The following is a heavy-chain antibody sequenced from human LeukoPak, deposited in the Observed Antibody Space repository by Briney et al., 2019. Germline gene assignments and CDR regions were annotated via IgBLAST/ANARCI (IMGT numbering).Heavy chain of an antibody. Sequence: GGSLRLSCAASGFTFNNYTMHWVRQAPGKGLEWVAVISYDGNIKYYADSVKGRFTISRDNSKNTLYLQMNSLRAEDTAVYYCAREAAGLFYWGQGTLVTVSS. D-gene: IGHD6-13*01. CDR3: AREAAGLFY. V-gene: IGHV3-30-3*01. J-gene: IGHJ4*02. CDR2: ISYDGNIK. CDR1: GFTFNNYT.